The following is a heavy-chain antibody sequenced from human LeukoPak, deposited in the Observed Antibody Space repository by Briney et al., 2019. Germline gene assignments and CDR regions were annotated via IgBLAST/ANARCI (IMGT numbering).Heavy chain of an antibody. Sequence: PGGSLRLSCVASGFTFGKYWMSWVRQAPGKGLEWVANIKLDGSEKYYVDSVKGRFTISRDNAKNSLYLQMNSLRAEDTAVYYCAREAGYYYDSSGYSFDYWGQGTLVTVSS. J-gene: IGHJ4*02. CDR1: GFTFGKYW. D-gene: IGHD3-22*01. CDR2: IKLDGSEK. V-gene: IGHV3-7*03. CDR3: AREAGYYYDSSGYSFDY.